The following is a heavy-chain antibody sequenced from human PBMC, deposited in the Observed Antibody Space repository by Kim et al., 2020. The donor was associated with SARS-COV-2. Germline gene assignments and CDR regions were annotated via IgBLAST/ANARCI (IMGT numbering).Heavy chain of an antibody. CDR2: INNGGNP. D-gene: IGHD6-19*01. CDR3: SKENPSSVWDAFDS. CDR1: GFTFTSRA. Sequence: GGSLRLSCVASGFTFTSRAMSWVRQIPGKGLEWVASINNGGNPYYADSVKGRFTVSTDITKATRHLQMNSLRAEDTSLYYCSKENPSSVWDAFDSWGQVTLVTVSS. V-gene: IGHV3-23*01. J-gene: IGHJ4*02.